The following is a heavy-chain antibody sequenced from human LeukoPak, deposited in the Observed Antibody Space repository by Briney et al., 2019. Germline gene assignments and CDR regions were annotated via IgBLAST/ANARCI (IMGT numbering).Heavy chain of an antibody. D-gene: IGHD2-15*01. CDR2: IYPGDSDT. Sequence: GESLKISGKGSGYSFTSYWIGWVRQMPGKGLEWMGVIYPGDSDTRYSPSFQGQVTISADKSISTAYLQWSSLKASDTAMYYCARHGAQGYCSGGSCSPENYYYYYYMDVWGKGTTVTVSS. CDR1: GYSFTSYW. J-gene: IGHJ6*03. V-gene: IGHV5-51*01. CDR3: ARHGAQGYCSGGSCSPENYYYYYYMDV.